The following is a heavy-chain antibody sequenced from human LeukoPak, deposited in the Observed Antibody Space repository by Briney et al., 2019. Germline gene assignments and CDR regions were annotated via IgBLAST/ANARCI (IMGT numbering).Heavy chain of an antibody. J-gene: IGHJ4*02. D-gene: IGHD5-12*01. CDR3: ARVGYDFPPSHFDY. CDR1: GYTFTSYD. CDR2: MNPNSGNT. Sequence: ASVKVSCKASGYTFTSYDINWVRQATGQGLEWMGWMNPNSGNTGYAQKFQGRVTITRDTSASTAYMELSSLRSEDTAVYYCARVGYDFPPSHFDYWGRGTLVTVSS. V-gene: IGHV1-8*01.